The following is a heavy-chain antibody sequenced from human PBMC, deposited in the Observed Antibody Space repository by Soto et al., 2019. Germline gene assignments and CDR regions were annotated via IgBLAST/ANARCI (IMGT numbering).Heavy chain of an antibody. CDR2: IVPMYASV. Sequence: QVQLVQSGAEVRKPGASVKVSCEASGGTLNTYTINWMRQAPGRGLEWVGPIVPMYASVNSAEKFQGRVTITADKATKAAYMEMTSLTSEATALYFCSTWSSYSGSYCFDYWGQGTLVTVSS. D-gene: IGHD1-26*01. CDR1: GGTLNTYT. V-gene: IGHV1-69*06. J-gene: IGHJ4*02. CDR3: STWSSYSGSYCFDY.